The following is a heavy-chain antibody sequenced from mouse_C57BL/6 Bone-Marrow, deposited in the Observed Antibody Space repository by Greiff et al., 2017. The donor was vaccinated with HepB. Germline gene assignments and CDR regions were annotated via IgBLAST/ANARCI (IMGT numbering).Heavy chain of an antibody. D-gene: IGHD3-2*02. CDR2: IYPGSGST. Sequence: QVHVKQPGAELVKPGASVKMSCKASGYTFTSYWITWVKQRPGQGLEWIGDIYPGSGSTNYNEKFKSKATLTVDTSSSTAYMQLSSLTSEDSAVYYCARWGQAYLDYWGQGTTLTVSS. V-gene: IGHV1-55*01. J-gene: IGHJ2*01. CDR3: ARWGQAYLDY. CDR1: GYTFTSYW.